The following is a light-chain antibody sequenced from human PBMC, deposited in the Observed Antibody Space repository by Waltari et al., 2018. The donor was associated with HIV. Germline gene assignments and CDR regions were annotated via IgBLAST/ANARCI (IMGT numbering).Light chain of an antibody. CDR3: QSADSNASLWV. CDR1: ALPKQY. Sequence: SYELTQPPSVSVSPGQTARITCSGDALPKQYAYWYQQRPGQAPVLVIYKDTERPSGIPERFSGSSSWTTATLTIIGVQAQDEADYHCQSADSNASLWVFGGGTKLTVL. V-gene: IGLV3-25*03. J-gene: IGLJ3*02. CDR2: KDT.